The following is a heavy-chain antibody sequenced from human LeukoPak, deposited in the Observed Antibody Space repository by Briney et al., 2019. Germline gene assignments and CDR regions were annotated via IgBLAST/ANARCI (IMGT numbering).Heavy chain of an antibody. V-gene: IGHV4-34*01. CDR2: INHSGST. J-gene: IGHJ4*02. D-gene: IGHD6-19*01. CDR3: ASGTIAVAGIFDY. Sequence: PSETLSLTCAVYGGSFSGYYWSWIRQPPGKGLEWIGEINHSGSTNYNPSLKSRVTISVDTSKNQFSLKLSSVTAADTAVYYCASGTIAVAGIFDYWGQGILVTVSS. CDR1: GGSFSGYY.